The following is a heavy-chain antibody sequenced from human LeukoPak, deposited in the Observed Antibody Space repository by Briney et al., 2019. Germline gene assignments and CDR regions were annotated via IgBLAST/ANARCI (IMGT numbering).Heavy chain of an antibody. CDR3: ATDARSSSWYTDAFDI. Sequence: SVKVSCKASGGTFSSYTISWVRQAPGQGLEWMGRIIPILGIANYAQKFQGRVTITADKSTSTACMELSSLRSEDTAVYYCATDARSSSWYTDAFDIWGQGTMVTVSS. D-gene: IGHD6-13*01. CDR2: IIPILGIA. J-gene: IGHJ3*02. V-gene: IGHV1-69*02. CDR1: GGTFSSYT.